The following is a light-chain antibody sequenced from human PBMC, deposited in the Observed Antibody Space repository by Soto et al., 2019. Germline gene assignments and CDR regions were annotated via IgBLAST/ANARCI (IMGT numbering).Light chain of an antibody. CDR2: EAT. Sequence: DIQMTQSPSTLSASVGDRVTITCRASQSISTWLAWYQQKPEKAPKLLIFEATTLETGVPSRVSGSGSGTDFTLTITSLQPDDLATYYCQQYSTYWTFGQGTKVEVK. V-gene: IGKV1-5*01. CDR1: QSISTW. J-gene: IGKJ1*01. CDR3: QQYSTYWT.